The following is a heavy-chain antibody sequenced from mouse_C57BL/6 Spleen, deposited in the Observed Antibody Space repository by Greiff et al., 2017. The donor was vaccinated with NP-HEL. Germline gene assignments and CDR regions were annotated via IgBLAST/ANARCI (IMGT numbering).Heavy chain of an antibody. CDR1: GYTFTDYN. J-gene: IGHJ3*01. V-gene: IGHV1-18*01. Sequence: EVQLQESGPELVKPGASVKIPCKASGYTFTDYNMDWVKQSHGKSLEWIGDINPNNGGTIYNQKFKGKATLTVDKSSSTAYMELRSLTSEDTAVYYCARWDTTPFAYWGQGTLVTVSA. CDR3: ARWDTTPFAY. CDR2: INPNNGGT. D-gene: IGHD1-1*01.